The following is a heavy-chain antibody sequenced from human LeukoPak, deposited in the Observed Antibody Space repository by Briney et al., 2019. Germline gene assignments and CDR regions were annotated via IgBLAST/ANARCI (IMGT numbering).Heavy chain of an antibody. CDR3: ARLYGGTLGYFDY. J-gene: IGHJ4*02. Sequence: GGSLRLSCAASGFTFSSYWMSWVRQAPGKGLEWVANIRQDGSEKYYVDSVKGRFTISRDNAKNSLYLQMNSLRVEDTAVYYCARLYGGTLGYFDYWGQGTLVTVSS. CDR2: IRQDGSEK. CDR1: GFTFSSYW. V-gene: IGHV3-7*03. D-gene: IGHD4-23*01.